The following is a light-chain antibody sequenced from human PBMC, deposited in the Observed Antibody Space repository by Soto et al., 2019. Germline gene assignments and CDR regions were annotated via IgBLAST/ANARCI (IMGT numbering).Light chain of an antibody. V-gene: IGKV3-20*01. CDR1: QSVRSSY. CDR2: GAS. CDR3: QQDGSSTL. Sequence: EIVLTQSPGTLSSSPGERATLSCRASQSVRSSYLAWYQQKPDQAPRHLIYGASSRATGIPDRFSGSGSGTDFTLSISRLEPKEFAVYYCQQDGSSTLVGQGTRLEIK. J-gene: IGKJ5*01.